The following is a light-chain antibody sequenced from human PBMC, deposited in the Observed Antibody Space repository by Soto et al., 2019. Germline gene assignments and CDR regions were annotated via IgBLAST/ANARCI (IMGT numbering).Light chain of an antibody. CDR2: GAS. V-gene: IGKV3-15*01. J-gene: IGKJ5*01. CDR1: QSVRSN. CDR3: QQYNTYST. Sequence: EIVMTQSPATLSASPGERATLSCRASQSVRSNLAWYQQKPGQAPRLLIYGASTRATGIPARFSGSGSGTEFTLTISSLHPDDFATYYCQQYNTYSTFGQGTRLEIK.